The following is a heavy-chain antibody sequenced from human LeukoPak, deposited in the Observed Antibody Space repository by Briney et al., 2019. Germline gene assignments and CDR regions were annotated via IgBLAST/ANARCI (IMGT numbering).Heavy chain of an antibody. V-gene: IGHV1-18*04. CDR1: GYTFTSYG. Sequence: GASVKVSCKASGYTFTSYGISWVRQAPGQGLEWMGLSSAYNGNTNYAQKLQGRVTMTTDTSTSTAYMELRSLRSDDKAVYYCARAPGVRGVTFSWFDPWGQGTLVTVSS. D-gene: IGHD3-10*01. CDR3: ARAPGVRGVTFSWFDP. J-gene: IGHJ5*02. CDR2: SSAYNGNT.